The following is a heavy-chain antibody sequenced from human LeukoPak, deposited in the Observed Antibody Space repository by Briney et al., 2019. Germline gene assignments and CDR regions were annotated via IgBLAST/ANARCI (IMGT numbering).Heavy chain of an antibody. D-gene: IGHD4-11*01. CDR1: GGSISSSNFC. J-gene: IGHJ4*02. CDR3: ARDYSNYFPYYYFDI. CDR2: FCYTGNI. V-gene: IGHV4-39*02. Sequence: SETLSLTCTDSGGSISSSNFCWGWIRQPPRKGLEWIGTFCYTGNIYYSPSLKSRVTVSVDTSKNQFSLKVSSVTAADTAVYYCARDYSNYFPYYYFDIWGQGTLVTVSS.